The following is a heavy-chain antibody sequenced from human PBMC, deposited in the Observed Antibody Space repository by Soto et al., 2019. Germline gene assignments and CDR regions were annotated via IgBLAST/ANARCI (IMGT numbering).Heavy chain of an antibody. CDR1: GGSISSGGYS. V-gene: IGHV4-30-2*01. J-gene: IGHJ4*02. D-gene: IGHD3-3*01. CDR2: IYHSGST. CDR3: ARLNYDFWSGYYIYFDY. Sequence: SETLSLTCAVSGGSISSGGYSWSWIRQPPGKGLEWIGYIYHSGSTYYNPSLKSRVTISVDTSKNQFSLKLSSVTAADTAVYYCARLNYDFWSGYYIYFDYWGQGTLVTVSS.